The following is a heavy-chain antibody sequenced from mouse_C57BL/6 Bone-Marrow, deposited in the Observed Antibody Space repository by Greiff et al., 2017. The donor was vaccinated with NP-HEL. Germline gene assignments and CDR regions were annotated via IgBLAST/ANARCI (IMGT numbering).Heavy chain of an antibody. CDR3: ARSPGGRYFDY. J-gene: IGHJ2*01. Sequence: EVKLQESGPELVKPGASVKMSCKASGYTFTDYNMHWVKQSHGKSLEWIGYINPNNGGTSYNQKFKGKATLTVNKSSSTAYMELRSLTSEDSAVYYCARSPGGRYFDYWGQGTTLTVSS. CDR1: GYTFTDYN. V-gene: IGHV1-22*01. CDR2: INPNNGGT.